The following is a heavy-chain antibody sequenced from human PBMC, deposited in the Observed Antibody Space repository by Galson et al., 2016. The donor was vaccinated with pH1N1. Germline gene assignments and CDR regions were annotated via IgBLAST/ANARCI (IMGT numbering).Heavy chain of an antibody. CDR1: GNRFTAYY. J-gene: IGHJ3*01. Sequence: SVKVSCKASGNRFTAYYFHWVRQAPGQGLEWMGIIDPGIGSTNFAERFQDRLTMTRDVSTSTVYMSMASLTSGDTAMYYCVGIKGGVFDVWGQGTMVTVSS. CDR2: IDPGIGST. V-gene: IGHV1-46*01. CDR3: VGIKGGVFDV. D-gene: IGHD1-14*01.